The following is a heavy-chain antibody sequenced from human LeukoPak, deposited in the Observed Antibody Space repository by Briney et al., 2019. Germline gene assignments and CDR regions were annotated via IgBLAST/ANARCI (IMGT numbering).Heavy chain of an antibody. J-gene: IGHJ4*02. D-gene: IGHD3-22*01. CDR2: ISGSGGST. CDR3: AKSRLYYYDSSGYSSYYFDY. V-gene: IGHV3-23*01. Sequence: GGSLRLSCAASGFTFSSYAMSWVRQAPGKGLEWVSAISGSGGSTYYADSVKGRFTISRDNSKNTLYLQMNSLRAEDTAVYYCAKSRLYYYDSSGYSSYYFDYWGQGTLVTVSS. CDR1: GFTFSSYA.